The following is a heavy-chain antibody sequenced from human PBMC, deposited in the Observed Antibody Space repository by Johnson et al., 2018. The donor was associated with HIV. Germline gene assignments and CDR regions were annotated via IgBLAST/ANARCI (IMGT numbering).Heavy chain of an antibody. V-gene: IGHV3-30*18. Sequence: QVQLVESGGGVVRPGGSLRLSCAASGFTFSSYGMHWVRQAPGKGLEWVAVISYDGSNKYYADSVKGRFTISRDNSKNTLYLQMNSLRAEDTAVYYCAKLRWAWGAAFDVWGQGTMVTVSS. CDR3: AKLRWAWGAAFDV. D-gene: IGHD3-16*01. J-gene: IGHJ3*01. CDR2: ISYDGSNK. CDR1: GFTFSSYG.